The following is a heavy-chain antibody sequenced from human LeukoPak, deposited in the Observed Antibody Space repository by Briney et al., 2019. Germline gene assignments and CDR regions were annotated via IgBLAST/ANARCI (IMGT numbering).Heavy chain of an antibody. V-gene: IGHV3-21*01. CDR2: ISSSSSYI. Sequence: KTGGSLRLSCAASGFTFSSYSMNWVRQAPGKGLEWVSSISSSSSYIYYADSVKGRFTISRDNAKNSLYLQMNSLRAEDTALYYCARVVSPYYYDSSGHAFDIWGQGTMVTVSS. CDR3: ARVVSPYYYDSSGHAFDI. D-gene: IGHD3-22*01. J-gene: IGHJ3*02. CDR1: GFTFSSYS.